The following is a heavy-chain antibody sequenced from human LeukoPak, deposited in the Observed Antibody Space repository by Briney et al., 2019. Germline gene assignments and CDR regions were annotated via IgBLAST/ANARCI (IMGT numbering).Heavy chain of an antibody. Sequence: ASVKVSCKASGGTFSSYAISWVRHAPGQGLEWRGGIIPIFGTANYAQKFQGRVTITADKSTGTAYMELSSLRSEDAAVYYCASGGFLEWLLWSSAFDIWGQGTMVTVSS. D-gene: IGHD3-3*01. J-gene: IGHJ3*02. CDR2: IIPIFGTA. V-gene: IGHV1-69*06. CDR3: ASGGFLEWLLWSSAFDI. CDR1: GGTFSSYA.